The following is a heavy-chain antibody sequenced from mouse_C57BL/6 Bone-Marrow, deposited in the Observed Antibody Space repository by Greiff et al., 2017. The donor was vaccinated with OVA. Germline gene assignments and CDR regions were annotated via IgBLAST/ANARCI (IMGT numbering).Heavy chain of an antibody. Sequence: VQLQQPGAELVKPGASVKLSCKASGYTFTSYWMQWVKQRPGQGLEWIGEIDPSDSYTNYNQKFKGKATLTVDTSSSTAYMQLSSLTSEDSAVCYCASAVFAYWGQGALVTVSA. CDR3: ASAVFAY. CDR2: IDPSDSYT. J-gene: IGHJ3*01. CDR1: GYTFTSYW. V-gene: IGHV1-50*01.